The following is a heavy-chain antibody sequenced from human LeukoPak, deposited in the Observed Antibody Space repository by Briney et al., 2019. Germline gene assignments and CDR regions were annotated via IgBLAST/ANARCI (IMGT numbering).Heavy chain of an antibody. J-gene: IGHJ5*02. Sequence: SETLSLTCAVYGGSFSGYYWGWIRQPPGKGLEWIGEINHSGSTNYNPSLKSRVTISVDTSKNQFSLKLSSVTAADTAVYYCARGYCSSTSCYSVGEYNWFDPWAREPWSPSPQ. CDR1: GGSFSGYY. V-gene: IGHV4-34*01. CDR3: ARGYCSSTSCYSVGEYNWFDP. D-gene: IGHD2-2*02. CDR2: INHSGST.